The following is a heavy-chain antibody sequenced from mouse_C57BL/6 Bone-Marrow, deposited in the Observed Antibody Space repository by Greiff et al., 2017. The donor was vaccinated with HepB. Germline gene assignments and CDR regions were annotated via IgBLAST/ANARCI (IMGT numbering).Heavy chain of an antibody. CDR1: GYTFTDYY. CDR2: INPYNGGT. J-gene: IGHJ4*01. V-gene: IGHV1-19*01. D-gene: IGHD1-1*01. Sequence: EVQLVESGPVLVKPGASVKMSCKASGYTFTDYYMNWVKQSHGKSLEWIGVINPYNGGTSYNQKFKGKATLTVDKSSSTAYMELNSLTSEDSAVYYCGLIPYYGSSSFAMDYWGQGTSVTVSS. CDR3: GLIPYYGSSSFAMDY.